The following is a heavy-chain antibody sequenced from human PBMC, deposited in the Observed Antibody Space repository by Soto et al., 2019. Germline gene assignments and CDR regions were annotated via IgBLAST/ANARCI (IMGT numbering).Heavy chain of an antibody. CDR3: AREELRWLQSYYGMDV. CDR1: GFTFSDYY. Sequence: PGGSLRLSCAASGFTFSDYYMSWIRQAPGKGLEWVSYISSSGSTIYYADSVKGRFTISRDNAKNSLYLQMNSLRAEDTAVYYCAREELRWLQSYYGMDVWGQGTTVTVSS. D-gene: IGHD5-12*01. J-gene: IGHJ6*02. V-gene: IGHV3-11*01. CDR2: ISSSGSTI.